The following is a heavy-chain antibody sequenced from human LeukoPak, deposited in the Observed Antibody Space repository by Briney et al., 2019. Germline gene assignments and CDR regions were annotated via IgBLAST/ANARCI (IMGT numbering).Heavy chain of an antibody. CDR1: GGSISTYY. Sequence: SETLSLTCTVSGGSISTYYWNWIRQPPGKGLEWIGYIYHSGSTNYNPSLQSRVTISVDTSKNQFSLNLNSVTAADTAVYYCARRKEYCGGDCYRYYYGMDVWGQGTTVTVSS. CDR2: IYHSGST. V-gene: IGHV4-59*12. J-gene: IGHJ6*02. D-gene: IGHD2-21*02. CDR3: ARRKEYCGGDCYRYYYGMDV.